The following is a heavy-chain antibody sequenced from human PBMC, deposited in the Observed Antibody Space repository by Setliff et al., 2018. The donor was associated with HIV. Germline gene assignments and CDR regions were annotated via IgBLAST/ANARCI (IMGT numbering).Heavy chain of an antibody. CDR1: GGSFSGYY. J-gene: IGHJ5*02. V-gene: IGHV4-59*05. D-gene: IGHD6-13*01. CDR2: IYYSGST. Sequence: SETLSLTCAVYGGSFSGYYWSWIRQPPGKGLEWIGSIYYSGSTYYNPSLKSRVTISVDTSKNQFSLKLSSVTAADTAVYYCARILVAAAGTGFDPWGQGILVTVSS. CDR3: ARILVAAAGTGFDP.